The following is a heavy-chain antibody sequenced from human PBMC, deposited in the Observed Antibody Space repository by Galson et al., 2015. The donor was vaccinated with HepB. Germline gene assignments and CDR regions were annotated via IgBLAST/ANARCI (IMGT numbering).Heavy chain of an antibody. Sequence: QSGAEVKKPGESLKISCKASGYSFTYYWIGWVRQMPGKGLEWMGVIYPGDSDTKYSPSLQGQVTISADRSTNTAYLQWSSLKASDTAMYYCARSDTILVIKPDAFDMWGQGTVVTVSS. CDR1: GYSFTYYW. D-gene: IGHD2-2*02. V-gene: IGHV5-51*03. CDR2: IYPGDSDT. J-gene: IGHJ3*02. CDR3: ARSDTILVIKPDAFDM.